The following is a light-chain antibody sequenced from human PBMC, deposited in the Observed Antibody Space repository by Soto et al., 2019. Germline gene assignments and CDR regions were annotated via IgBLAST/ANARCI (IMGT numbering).Light chain of an antibody. CDR2: GAS. J-gene: IGKJ1*01. Sequence: EIVMTQSPATLSVSPGERATLSCRASQSVSSNLAWYQQKPGQAPRLLIYGASTRATGIPARFSGSGSGTEFTLTISSLQFEDFAVYFCQQYNNWPPMALGQGTKVEIK. V-gene: IGKV3-15*01. CDR1: QSVSSN. CDR3: QQYNNWPPMA.